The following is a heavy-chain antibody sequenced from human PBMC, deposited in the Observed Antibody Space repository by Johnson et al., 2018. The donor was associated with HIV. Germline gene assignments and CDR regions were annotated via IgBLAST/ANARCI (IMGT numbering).Heavy chain of an antibody. Sequence: QVQLVESGGGVVQPGGSLRLSCAASGFTFSSYGMHWVRQAPGKGLEWVAFIRNDGSNTYYGDSVKGRFTISRDNAKNTLNLEMSGLRAEDTALYYCAREIRVCSGGTCYSDAFDIWGQGTMVTVSS. V-gene: IGHV3-30*02. CDR2: IRNDGSNT. CDR1: GFTFSSYG. J-gene: IGHJ3*02. CDR3: AREIRVCSGGTCYSDAFDI. D-gene: IGHD2-15*01.